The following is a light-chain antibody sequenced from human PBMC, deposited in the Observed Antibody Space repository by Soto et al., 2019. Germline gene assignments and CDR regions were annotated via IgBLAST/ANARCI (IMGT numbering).Light chain of an antibody. J-gene: IGKJ4*01. V-gene: IGKV2-28*01. CDR3: KQALQAPLT. CDR1: QSLLHSNGYNY. CDR2: LGS. Sequence: DIVMTQSPLSLPVTPGEPASISCRSSQSLLHSNGYNYVDWYLQKPGQSPHLLITLGSHRASGVPDRFSGTGSGTDFTLTISRVEAEDVGVYYCKQALQAPLTFGGGTKVEIK.